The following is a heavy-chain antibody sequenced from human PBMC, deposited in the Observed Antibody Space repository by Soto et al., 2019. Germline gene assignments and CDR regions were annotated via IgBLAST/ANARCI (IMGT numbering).Heavy chain of an antibody. V-gene: IGHV4-31*03. CDR3: ARYDYGDYYFDY. CDR2: IYYSGST. D-gene: IGHD4-17*01. J-gene: IGHJ4*02. CDR1: GGSISSGGYY. Sequence: PSETLSLTCTVSGGSISSGGYYWSWIRQHPGKGLEWIGHIYYSGSTYYNPSLKSRVTISVDTSKNQFSLKLSSVTAADTAVYYCARYDYGDYYFDYWGPGTLVTVSS.